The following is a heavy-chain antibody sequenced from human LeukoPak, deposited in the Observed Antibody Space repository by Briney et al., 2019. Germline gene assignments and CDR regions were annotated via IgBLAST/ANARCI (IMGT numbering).Heavy chain of an antibody. J-gene: IGHJ4*02. CDR1: GGSISSYY. D-gene: IGHD5-18*01. Sequence: PSETLSLTCTVSGGSISSYYWSWIRQPPGNGLEGIGYIYYSGSTNYNPSLKSRVTISVHTSKNQFSLKLSSVTAADTAVYYCARVQIAYSYGLFDYWGQGTLVTVSS. CDR2: IYYSGST. V-gene: IGHV4-59*01. CDR3: ARVQIAYSYGLFDY.